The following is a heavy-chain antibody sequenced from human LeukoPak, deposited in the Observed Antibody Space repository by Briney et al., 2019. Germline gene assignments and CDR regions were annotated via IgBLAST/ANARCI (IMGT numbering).Heavy chain of an antibody. CDR1: GFTFSSYW. Sequence: GGSLRLSCAASGFTFSSYWMSWVRQAPGKGLEWVAVISYDGSNKYYADSVKGRFTISRDNSKNTLYLQMNSLRAEDTAVYYCARGPQWELLWDFDYWGQGTLVTVSS. J-gene: IGHJ4*02. V-gene: IGHV3-30-3*01. CDR2: ISYDGSNK. CDR3: ARGPQWELLWDFDY. D-gene: IGHD1-26*01.